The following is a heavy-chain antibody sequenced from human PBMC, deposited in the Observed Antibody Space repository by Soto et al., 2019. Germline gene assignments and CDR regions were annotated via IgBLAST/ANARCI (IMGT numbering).Heavy chain of an antibody. CDR2: FDPEDGET. CDR1: GYTLTELS. CDR3: ASAFRSVYYSYYSMVV. D-gene: IGHD3-10*01. Sequence: ASVKVSCKVSGYTLTELSMHWVRQAPGKGLEWMGGFDPEDGETIYAQKFQGRVTMTEDTSTDTAYMELSSLRSEDTAVYYCASAFRSVYYSYYSMVVSGTGTTVSVSS. J-gene: IGHJ6*03. V-gene: IGHV1-24*01.